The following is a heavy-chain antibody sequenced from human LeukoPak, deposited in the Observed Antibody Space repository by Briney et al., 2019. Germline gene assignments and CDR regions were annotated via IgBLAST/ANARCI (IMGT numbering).Heavy chain of an antibody. CDR3: ARDPATLHSTYYYDSSGYQGGAFDI. J-gene: IGHJ3*02. Sequence: ASVKVSCKASGYTFTGYYMHWVRQAPGQGLERMGWINPNSGGTNYAQKFQGRVTMTRDTSISTAYMELSRLRSDDTAVYYCARDPATLHSTYYYDSSGYQGGAFDIWGQGTMVTVSS. D-gene: IGHD3-22*01. CDR1: GYTFTGYY. V-gene: IGHV1-2*02. CDR2: INPNSGGT.